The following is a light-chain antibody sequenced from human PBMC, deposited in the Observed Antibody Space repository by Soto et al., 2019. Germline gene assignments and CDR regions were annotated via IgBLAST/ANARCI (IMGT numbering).Light chain of an antibody. J-gene: IGKJ1*01. V-gene: IGKV1-39*01. Sequence: DIQMTQSPSSRSSSVGYIVAITCRSSQSIGIYLNWYQKKPGKAPKLLIHAASSLQSGVPSTFSGSGSGTDFALTITSLQPEDFETYYCHQTYSNPWTFAQGTKVDIK. CDR1: QSIGIY. CDR3: HQTYSNPWT. CDR2: AAS.